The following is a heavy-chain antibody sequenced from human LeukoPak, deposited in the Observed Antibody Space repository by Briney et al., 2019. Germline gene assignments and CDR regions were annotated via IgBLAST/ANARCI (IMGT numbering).Heavy chain of an antibody. J-gene: IGHJ4*02. CDR1: GGTFSSYA. CDR2: IIPIFGTA. Sequence: SVKVSCKASGGTFSSYAISWVRQAPGQRLEWMGGIIPIFGTANYAQKFQRRVTITADESTSTAYIELSSLRSEDTAVYYCARDGGASTTPMYYFDYWGQGTLVTVSS. V-gene: IGHV1-69*13. D-gene: IGHD2-21*01. CDR3: ARDGGASTTPMYYFDY.